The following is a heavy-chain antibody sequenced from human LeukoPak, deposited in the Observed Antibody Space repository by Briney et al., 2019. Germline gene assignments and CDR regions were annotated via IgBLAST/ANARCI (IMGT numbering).Heavy chain of an antibody. CDR3: ARAGGSCDY. D-gene: IGHD1-26*01. V-gene: IGHV4-30-2*01. CDR1: GGSISSGGYY. J-gene: IGHJ4*02. CDR2: INHSGST. Sequence: SQTLSLTCTVSGGSISSGGYYWSWIRQPPGTGLEWIGEINHSGSTNYNPSLKSRVTISVDTSKNQFSLKLSSVTAADTAVYYCARAGGSCDYWGQGTLVTVSS.